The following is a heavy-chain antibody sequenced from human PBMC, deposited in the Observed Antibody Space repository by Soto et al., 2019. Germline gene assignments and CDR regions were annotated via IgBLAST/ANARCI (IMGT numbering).Heavy chain of an antibody. J-gene: IGHJ6*02. Sequence: ASVKVSCKASGYTFTSYAMHWVRQAPGQRLEWMGWINAGNGNTEYSQKFQGRVTITRDTSASTAYMELSSLRSEDTAVYYCARGTYYYGSGSFYVWGQGTTVTVSS. D-gene: IGHD3-10*01. V-gene: IGHV1-3*01. CDR3: ARGTYYYGSGSFYV. CDR1: GYTFTSYA. CDR2: INAGNGNT.